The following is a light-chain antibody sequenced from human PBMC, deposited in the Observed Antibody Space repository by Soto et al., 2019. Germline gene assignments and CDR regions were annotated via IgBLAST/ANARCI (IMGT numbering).Light chain of an antibody. V-gene: IGKV1-39*01. Sequence: DIQMTQSPSSLSASVGDRVTITCRASQYVSYYLGWYQQKPGKAPNLLISAASNLQSGVPSRFSGSGSGTDFTLIISNLQPEDFATYYCQQSYSTLRSFGQGTRLEIK. CDR1: QYVSYY. CDR2: AAS. J-gene: IGKJ5*01. CDR3: QQSYSTLRS.